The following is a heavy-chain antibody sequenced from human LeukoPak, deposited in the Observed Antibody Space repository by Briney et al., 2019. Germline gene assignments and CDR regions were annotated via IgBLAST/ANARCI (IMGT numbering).Heavy chain of an antibody. CDR1: GYTLASYD. V-gene: IGHV1-8*01. Sequence: GASVKVSCKASGYTLASYDINWVRQATGQGLEWMGWMNPNSGNTGYAQKFQGRVTMTRNTSISTAYMELSSLRSEDTAVYYCARARRARTAGYYYMDVWGKGTTVTVSS. D-gene: IGHD2-2*01. J-gene: IGHJ6*03. CDR2: MNPNSGNT. CDR3: ARARRARTAGYYYMDV.